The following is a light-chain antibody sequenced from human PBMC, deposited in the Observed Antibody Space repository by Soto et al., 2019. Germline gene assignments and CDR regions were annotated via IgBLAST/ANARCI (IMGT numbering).Light chain of an antibody. J-gene: IGKJ5*01. CDR1: QSVNNDY. V-gene: IGKV3-20*01. Sequence: ETGLTQSPGTLSLSPGERATLSCRATQSVNNDYLACYQQKPGQAPRLLIYGASSRATGIPDRFSGSGSGTDFTLTISRLEPEDFAVYYCQQYGSSPPITFGQGTRLEIK. CDR2: GAS. CDR3: QQYGSSPPIT.